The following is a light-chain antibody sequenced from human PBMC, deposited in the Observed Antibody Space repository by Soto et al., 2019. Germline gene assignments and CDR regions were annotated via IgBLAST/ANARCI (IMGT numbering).Light chain of an antibody. CDR1: QSISSW. V-gene: IGKV1-5*01. CDR2: DAS. J-gene: IGKJ1*01. CDR3: QQYNSYWT. Sequence: GARVTITCRASQSISSWLAWYQQKPGKAPKLLIYDASSLESGVPSRFSGSGSGTEFTLTISSLQPDDFATYYCQQYNSYWTFGKGTKVDIK.